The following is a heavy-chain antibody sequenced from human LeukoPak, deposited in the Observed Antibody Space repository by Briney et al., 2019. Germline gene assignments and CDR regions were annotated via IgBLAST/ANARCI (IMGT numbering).Heavy chain of an antibody. CDR2: ISYDGSNK. V-gene: IGHV3-30-3*01. CDR3: ARDRPQVPAAIYYYGMDV. J-gene: IGHJ6*02. Sequence: GSLRLSCAASGFTFSSYAMSWVRQAPGKGLEWVAVISYDGSNKYYADSVKGRFTISRDNSKNTLYLQMNSLRAEDTAVYYCARDRPQVPAAIYYYGMDVWGQGTTVTVSS. CDR1: GFTFSSYA. D-gene: IGHD2-2*01.